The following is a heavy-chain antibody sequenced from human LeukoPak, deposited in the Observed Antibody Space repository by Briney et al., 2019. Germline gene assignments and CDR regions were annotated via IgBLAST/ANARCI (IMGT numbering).Heavy chain of an antibody. CDR1: GGSISSYY. Sequence: PSETLSLTCTVSGGSISSYYWSLIRQPAGKGLEWIGRIYTSGSTNYNPPLKSRVTMSVGTSKNQFSLKLSSVTAADTAVYYCARGGGSYTYYYYYMDVWGKGTTVTVSS. J-gene: IGHJ6*03. CDR2: IYTSGST. CDR3: ARGGGSYTYYYYYMDV. V-gene: IGHV4-4*07. D-gene: IGHD1-26*01.